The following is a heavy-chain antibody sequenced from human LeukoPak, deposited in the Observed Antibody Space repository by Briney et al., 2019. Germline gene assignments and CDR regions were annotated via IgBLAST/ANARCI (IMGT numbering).Heavy chain of an antibody. CDR2: ISSSGSTI. CDR1: GFTFSTYE. V-gene: IGHV3-48*03. J-gene: IGHJ3*02. D-gene: IGHD5-18*01. Sequence: QPGGSLRLSCAAPGFTFSTYEMNWVRQAPGKGLEWVSYISSSGSTIYYADSVKGRFTISRDNAKNSLYLQMNSLRAEDMAVYYCARERYSYVADAFDIWGQGTMVTVSS. CDR3: ARERYSYVADAFDI.